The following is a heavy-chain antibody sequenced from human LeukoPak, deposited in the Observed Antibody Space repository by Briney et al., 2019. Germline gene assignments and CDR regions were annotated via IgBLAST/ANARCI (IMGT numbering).Heavy chain of an antibody. CDR3: AKARYCSSTSCYFNFDY. Sequence: PGGSLRLSCAASGFTFSSYGMHWVRQAPGKGLEWVAFIRYDGSNKYYADSVKGRFTISRDNSKNTLYLQMNSLRAEDTAVYYCAKARYCSSTSCYFNFDYWGQGTLVTVSS. D-gene: IGHD2-2*01. V-gene: IGHV3-30*02. J-gene: IGHJ4*02. CDR2: IRYDGSNK. CDR1: GFTFSSYG.